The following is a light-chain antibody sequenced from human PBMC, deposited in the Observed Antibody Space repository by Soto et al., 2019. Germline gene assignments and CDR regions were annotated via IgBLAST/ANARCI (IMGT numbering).Light chain of an antibody. CDR1: SSDVGGYNY. CDR3: SSYTSSSPYV. V-gene: IGLV2-14*01. CDR2: DVS. Sequence: QSVLTQPASVSVSPGQSITISYTGSSSDVGGYNYVSWYQQHPGKAPKLMIYDVSNRPSGVSNRFSGSKSGNTASLTISGLQAEDEADYYCSSYTSSSPYVFGTGTKVTVL. J-gene: IGLJ1*01.